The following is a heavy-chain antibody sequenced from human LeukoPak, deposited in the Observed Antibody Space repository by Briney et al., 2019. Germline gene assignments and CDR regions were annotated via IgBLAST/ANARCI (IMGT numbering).Heavy chain of an antibody. CDR3: ARGRLSAPYYDSSGYYFDY. V-gene: IGHV4-30-4*08. J-gene: IGHJ4*02. CDR2: IYYSGST. D-gene: IGHD3-22*01. Sequence: SETLSLTCTVSGGSISSGDYYWSWIRQPPGKGLEWIGYIYYSGSTYYNPSLKSRVTISVDTSKNQFSLKLSSVTAADTAVYYCARGRLSAPYYDSSGYYFDYWGQGTLVTVSS. CDR1: GGSISSGDYY.